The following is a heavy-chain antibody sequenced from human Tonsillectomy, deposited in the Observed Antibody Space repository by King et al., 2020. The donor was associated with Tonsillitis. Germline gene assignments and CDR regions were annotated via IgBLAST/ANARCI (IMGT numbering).Heavy chain of an antibody. J-gene: IGHJ4*02. D-gene: IGHD3-16*02. V-gene: IGHV3-20*01. Sequence: VQLVQSGGGVVRPGGSLRLSCAASGFTFDDYGMSWVRQAPGKGLEWVSGINWNGGSTGYTDSLKGRFTISRDNAKNSLYLQMNSLRAEDTALYHCARVAFGGVIGPFDYWGQGTLVTVSS. CDR3: ARVAFGGVIGPFDY. CDR1: GFTFDDYG. CDR2: INWNGGST.